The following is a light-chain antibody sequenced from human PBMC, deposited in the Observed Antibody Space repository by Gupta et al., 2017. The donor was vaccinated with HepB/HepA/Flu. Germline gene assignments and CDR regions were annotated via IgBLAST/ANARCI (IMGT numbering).Light chain of an antibody. Sequence: QSALTQPAPVSGSPGQSITISCTGPSSDVGSYNLVSWYQQHPGKAPKLMIYEVSKRPSGVSNRFSGSKSGNTASLTISGLQAEDEADYYCCSYAGSSTPVVFGGGTKLTVL. J-gene: IGLJ2*01. V-gene: IGLV2-23*02. CDR2: EVS. CDR1: SSDVGSYNL. CDR3: CSYAGSSTPVV.